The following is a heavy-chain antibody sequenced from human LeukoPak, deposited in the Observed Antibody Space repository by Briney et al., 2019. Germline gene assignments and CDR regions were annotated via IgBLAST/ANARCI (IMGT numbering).Heavy chain of an antibody. V-gene: IGHV4-4*07. Sequence: SETLSLTCTVSGGSISSYYWSWIRQPAGKGLEWIGRIYTSGSTNYNPSLKSRVTMSVDTSKNQFSLKLSSVPAADTAVYYCARVRGVAGTYAFDYWGQGTLVTVSS. CDR3: ARVRGVAGTYAFDY. D-gene: IGHD6-19*01. CDR2: IYTSGST. CDR1: GGSISSYY. J-gene: IGHJ4*02.